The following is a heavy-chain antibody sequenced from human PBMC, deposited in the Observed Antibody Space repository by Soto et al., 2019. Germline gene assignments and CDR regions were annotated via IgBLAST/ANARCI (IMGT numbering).Heavy chain of an antibody. Sequence: PLETLSLTCTVSGGSISSYYWSWIRQPPGKGLEWIGYIYYSGSTNYNPSLKSRVTISVDTSKNQFSMKLSSVTAAHTAVYYCERRNYYYYYMDVWCKAITVTVS. CDR1: GGSISSYY. V-gene: IGHV4-59*01. CDR2: IYYSGST. J-gene: IGHJ6*03. CDR3: ERRNYYYYYMDV.